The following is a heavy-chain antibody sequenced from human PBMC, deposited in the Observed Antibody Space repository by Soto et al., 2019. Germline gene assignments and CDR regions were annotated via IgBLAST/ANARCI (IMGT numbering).Heavy chain of an antibody. Sequence: PSETLSLTCSVSGDSISTVDYFWAWIRQPPGQALEYIGYIYKSATTYYNPSFEGRVAISLDTSKSHFSLNVTSVTAADTAVYFCARGRYCLTGRCFPNWFDSWGQGTLVPSPQ. CDR2: IYKSATT. CDR1: GDSISTVDYF. CDR3: ARGRYCLTGRCFPNWFDS. J-gene: IGHJ5*01. V-gene: IGHV4-30-4*01. D-gene: IGHD7-27*01.